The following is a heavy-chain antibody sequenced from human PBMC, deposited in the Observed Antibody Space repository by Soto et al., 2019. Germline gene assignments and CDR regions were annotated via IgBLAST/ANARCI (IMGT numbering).Heavy chain of an antibody. CDR1: GYTLTELS. CDR3: ATARPYYDSSGYYSDAFDI. D-gene: IGHD3-22*01. CDR2: FDPEDGET. J-gene: IGHJ3*02. V-gene: IGHV1-24*01. Sequence: ASVKVSCKVSGYTLTELSMHWVRQAPGKGLEWMGGFDPEDGETIYAQKFQGRATMTEDTSTDTAYMELSSLRSEDTAVYYCATARPYYDSSGYYSDAFDIWGQGTMVTVSS.